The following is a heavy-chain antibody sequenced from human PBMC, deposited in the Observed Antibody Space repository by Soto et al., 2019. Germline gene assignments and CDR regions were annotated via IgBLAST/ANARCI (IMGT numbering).Heavy chain of an antibody. CDR1: GFTFRSYA. CDR3: AKATSAYTYGYFDY. D-gene: IGHD5-18*01. V-gene: IGHV3-30-3*01. J-gene: IGHJ4*02. Sequence: GGSLRLSCEASGFTFRSYAMQWVRQAPGKGLEWVAVISHDGSNQYYADSLKGRLTISRDNSKTTLYLQINSLRTEDTAVYYCAKATSAYTYGYFDYWGQGTLVTVSS. CDR2: ISHDGSNQ.